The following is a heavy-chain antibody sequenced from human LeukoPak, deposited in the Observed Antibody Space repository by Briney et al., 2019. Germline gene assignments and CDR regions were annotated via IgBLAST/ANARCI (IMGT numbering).Heavy chain of an antibody. Sequence: GRSLRLSCAASGFTFSSYAMHWVRQAPGEGLEWVAVISYDGSNKYYADSVKGRFTISRDNSKNTLYLQMNSLRAEDTAVYYCARSALGYCSSTSCLYAFDIWGQGTMVTVSS. V-gene: IGHV3-30*04. CDR2: ISYDGSNK. D-gene: IGHD2-2*01. J-gene: IGHJ3*02. CDR1: GFTFSSYA. CDR3: ARSALGYCSSTSCLYAFDI.